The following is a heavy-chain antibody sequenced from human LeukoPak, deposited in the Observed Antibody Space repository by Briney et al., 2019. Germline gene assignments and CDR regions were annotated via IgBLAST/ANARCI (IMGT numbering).Heavy chain of an antibody. CDR1: GDSIRSGGYY. CDR2: ISTTGST. CDR3: ASRLGTDFVA. V-gene: IGHV4-61*02. Sequence: SETLSLTCTVSGDSIRSGGYYWTWIRQPAGKGLEWIGRISTTGSTIYNPSLKSRVTISLDMSKNQFSLRLSSVTATDTAVYFCASRLGTDFVAWGQGSLVTVSS. J-gene: IGHJ4*02. D-gene: IGHD3-10*01.